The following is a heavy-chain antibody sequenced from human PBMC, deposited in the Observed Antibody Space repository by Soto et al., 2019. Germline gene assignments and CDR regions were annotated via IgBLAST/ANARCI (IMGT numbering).Heavy chain of an antibody. CDR1: GYTFTSYG. J-gene: IGHJ6*02. CDR2: ISAYNGNT. Sequence: ASVKVSCKASGYTFTSYGISWVRQAPGQGLYWMGFISAYNGNTKYAHDLQGRVTMTTDTSTSTAYMELRSLRSDDTAVYYCARFSGGRYNTYYSYYGMDXWGQVTTVTVS. V-gene: IGHV1-18*01. CDR3: ARFSGGRYNTYYSYYGMDX. D-gene: IGHD2-15*01.